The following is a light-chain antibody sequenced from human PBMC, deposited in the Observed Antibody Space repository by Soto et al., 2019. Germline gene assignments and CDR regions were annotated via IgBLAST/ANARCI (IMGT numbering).Light chain of an antibody. V-gene: IGKV3-15*01. CDR3: QQYNNWPRT. J-gene: IGKJ1*01. CDR1: QSVSSN. CDR2: GAS. Sequence: EIVLTQSPDTLSLSSGERATLSCRASQSVSSNLAWYQQKPGQAPRLLIYGASTRATGIPARFSGSGSGTEFTLTISSLQSEDFAVYYCQQYNNWPRTFGQGTKADIK.